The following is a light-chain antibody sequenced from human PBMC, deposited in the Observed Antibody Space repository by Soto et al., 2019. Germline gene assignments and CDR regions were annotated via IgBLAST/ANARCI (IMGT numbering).Light chain of an antibody. CDR2: GAS. CDR1: QRVYSN. CDR3: QQYNNWPPIT. J-gene: IGKJ5*01. V-gene: IGKV3-15*01. Sequence: EILMTQSPDTLSVSPGESATLSCRASQRVYSNLAWYQQRPGQAPRLLIYGASTRATGVPARFSGRGSGTEFTLTISSLQSEDFAVYYCQQYNNWPPITFGQGTRLEIK.